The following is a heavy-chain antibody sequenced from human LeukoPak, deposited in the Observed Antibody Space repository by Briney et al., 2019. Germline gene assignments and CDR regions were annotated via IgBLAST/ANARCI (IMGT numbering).Heavy chain of an antibody. V-gene: IGHV3-30*04. Sequence: GGSLRLSCAASGFTFSSYAMHWVRQAPGKGLEWVAVISYDGSNKYYADSVKGRFTISRDNSKNTLYLQMNSLRAEDTAVYYCARDRVMTTQTIDYYYYGMDVWGQGTTVTVSS. CDR2: ISYDGSNK. J-gene: IGHJ6*02. CDR1: GFTFSSYA. D-gene: IGHD3-22*01. CDR3: ARDRVMTTQTIDYYYYGMDV.